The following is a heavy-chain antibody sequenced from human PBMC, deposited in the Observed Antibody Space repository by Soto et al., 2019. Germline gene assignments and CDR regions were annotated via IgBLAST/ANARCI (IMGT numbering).Heavy chain of an antibody. CDR1: GGSISSSPYY. D-gene: IGHD3-22*01. J-gene: IGHJ1*01. V-gene: IGHV4-39*01. CDR2: IFYSGVA. CDR3: ARYSYDISGYGYFQR. Sequence: QLQLQESGPGLVKPSETLSLTCTVSGGSISSSPYYWGWIRQPPGKGLEWIGSIFYSGVASYNPSLNSRVTISSDTSKNQFALKLTSVTAADTAVYYCARYSYDISGYGYFQRWGQGTLVTVSS.